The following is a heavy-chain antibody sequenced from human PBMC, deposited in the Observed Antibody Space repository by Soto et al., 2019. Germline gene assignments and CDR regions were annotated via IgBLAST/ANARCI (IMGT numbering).Heavy chain of an antibody. V-gene: IGHV4-31*03. Sequence: QVQLQESGPGLVKPSQTLSLTCTVSGGSISSGGYYWSWIRQHPGKGLEWIGYIYYSGSTYYNPSLKSRVTISVYTSKNQFSLKLSSVTAADTAVYYCARGGYCSSTSCYSNFYYYYGMDVWGQGTTVTVSS. CDR3: ARGGYCSSTSCYSNFYYYYGMDV. J-gene: IGHJ6*02. D-gene: IGHD2-2*01. CDR2: IYYSGST. CDR1: GGSISSGGYY.